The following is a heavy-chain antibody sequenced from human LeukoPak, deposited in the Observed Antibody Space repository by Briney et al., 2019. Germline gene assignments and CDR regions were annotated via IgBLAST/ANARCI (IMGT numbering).Heavy chain of an antibody. V-gene: IGHV3-48*01. Sequence: GGSLRLSCATSGFTFSSYNKNWVRQAPGKGLEWVSYISRSNTIYYADSVKGRFTVSRDNAKDSLFLQMNSLRAEDTAVYYCARRGYYYDSSGYYQDAFDLWGQGTMVTVSS. D-gene: IGHD3-22*01. CDR3: ARRGYYYDSSGYYQDAFDL. J-gene: IGHJ3*01. CDR1: GFTFSSYN. CDR2: ISRSNTI.